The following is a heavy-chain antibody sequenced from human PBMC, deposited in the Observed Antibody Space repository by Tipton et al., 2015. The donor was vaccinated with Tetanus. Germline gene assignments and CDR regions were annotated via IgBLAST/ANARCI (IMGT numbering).Heavy chain of an antibody. CDR2: IYTSGST. CDR3: ARGWGSSWYYFDY. D-gene: IGHD6-13*01. J-gene: IGHJ4*02. Sequence: VKPSETLSLSCSVSGDSISSFYWTWIRQPAGKGLEWIGRIYTSGSTNYNPSLKSRVIMSVDTSRRQFSLKLNSVTAADTAVYYCARGWGSSWYYFDYWGQGILVTVSS. CDR1: GDSISSFY. V-gene: IGHV4-4*07.